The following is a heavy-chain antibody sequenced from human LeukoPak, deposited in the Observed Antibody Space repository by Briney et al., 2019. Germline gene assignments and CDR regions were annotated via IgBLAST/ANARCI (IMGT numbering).Heavy chain of an antibody. CDR1: GFTVITND. CDR3: ARGVEPLAANTLAY. J-gene: IGHJ4*02. V-gene: IGHV3-53*01. D-gene: IGHD1-14*01. Sequence: GGSLRLYCAASGFTVITNDMTWVRQAPGKGLEWVSVLYSDGNTKYADSVQGRFTISRDNSKNTLYLEMNSLSPDDTAVYYCARGVEPLAANTLAYWGQGTLVTVSS. CDR2: LYSDGNT.